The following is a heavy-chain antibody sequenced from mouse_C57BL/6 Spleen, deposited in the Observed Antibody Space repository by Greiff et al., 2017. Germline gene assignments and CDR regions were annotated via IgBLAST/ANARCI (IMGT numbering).Heavy chain of an antibody. Sequence: EVQLQESGPGLVKPSQSLSLTCSVTGYSITSGYYWNWIRQFPGNKLEWMGYISYDGNNNYNPSLKNRISITRDTSKNQFFLKLNSVTTEDTATYYCARTWYYYDSSYGYFDVWGTGTTVTVSS. CDR2: ISYDGNN. J-gene: IGHJ1*03. CDR1: GYSITSGYY. D-gene: IGHD1-1*01. V-gene: IGHV3-6*01. CDR3: ARTWYYYDSSYGYFDV.